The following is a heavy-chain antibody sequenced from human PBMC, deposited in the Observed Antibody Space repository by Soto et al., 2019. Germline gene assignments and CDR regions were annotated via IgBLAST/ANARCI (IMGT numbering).Heavy chain of an antibody. Sequence: QVQLQESGPGLVKPSQTLSLTCTVSGGSISSGGYYWSWIRQHPGKGLEWIAYIDYSGSTYYNPPXXXRXXISVDTTKNQCSLKLSSVTAADTAVYYCARRIVATIYYFDYWGQGTLVTVSS. V-gene: IGHV4-31*03. D-gene: IGHD5-12*01. CDR2: IDYSGST. J-gene: IGHJ4*02. CDR3: ARRIVATIYYFDY. CDR1: GGSISSGGYY.